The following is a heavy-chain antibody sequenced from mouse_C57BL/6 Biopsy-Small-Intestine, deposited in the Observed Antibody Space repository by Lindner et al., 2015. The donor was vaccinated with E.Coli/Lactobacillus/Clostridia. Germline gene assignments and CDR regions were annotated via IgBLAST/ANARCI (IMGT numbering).Heavy chain of an antibody. CDR1: DYSFTDYN. V-gene: IGHV1-39*01. D-gene: IGHD1-1*02. J-gene: IGHJ2*01. CDR2: INPYYGTT. CDR3: ARGDYGDFDY. Sequence: VQLQESGVELVKPGTSVKISCKASDYSFTDYNMNWVKQSHGKSLEWIGNINPYYGTTSYNQKFKGKATLTVDKSSSTAYMQLNSLTSEDSAVYYCARGDYGDFDYWGQGTTLTVSS.